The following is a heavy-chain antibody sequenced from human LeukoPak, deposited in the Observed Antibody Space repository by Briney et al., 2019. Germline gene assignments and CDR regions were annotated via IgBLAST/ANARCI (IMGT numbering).Heavy chain of an antibody. CDR3: AKDESGADCSSTSCLGAFDY. D-gene: IGHD2-2*01. CDR2: ISGSGGST. CDR1: GFTFSTYA. Sequence: GGSLRLSCAASGFTFSTYAMSWVRQAPGKGLEWVSTISGSGGSTYYAHSVKGRFTISRDNSKTTVYLQMNGLRAEDTAVYYCAKDESGADCSSTSCLGAFDYWGQGTLVTVPS. V-gene: IGHV3-23*01. J-gene: IGHJ4*02.